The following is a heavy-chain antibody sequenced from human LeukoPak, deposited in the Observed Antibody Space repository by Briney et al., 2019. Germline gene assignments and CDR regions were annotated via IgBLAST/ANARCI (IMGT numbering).Heavy chain of an antibody. V-gene: IGHV4-31*03. J-gene: IGHJ4*02. CDR1: AGSISSGGYY. CDR2: IYYSGST. Sequence: SETLSLTCTVSAGSISSGGYYRSWIRQHPGKSLEWIGYIYYSGSTYYNPSLKSRVTISVDTSKNQFSLKLSSVTAADTAVYYCARRYCSSTSCFLIEWGQGTLVTVSS. CDR3: ARRYCSSTSCFLIE. D-gene: IGHD2-2*01.